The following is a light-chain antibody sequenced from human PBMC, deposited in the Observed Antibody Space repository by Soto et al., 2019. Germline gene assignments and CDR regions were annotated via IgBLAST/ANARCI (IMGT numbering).Light chain of an antibody. CDR1: SGDIGGYDY. CDR2: EVT. CDR3: SSYAGSNKPYV. V-gene: IGLV2-8*01. Sequence: QSALTQPPSASGSPGQSVTISCTGTSGDIGGYDYVSWYQQHPGKAPKLMIYEVTKRPLGVPDRFSGSKSGNTASLTVSGLQAEDEADYYCSSYAGSNKPYVFGTGPKVTVL. J-gene: IGLJ1*01.